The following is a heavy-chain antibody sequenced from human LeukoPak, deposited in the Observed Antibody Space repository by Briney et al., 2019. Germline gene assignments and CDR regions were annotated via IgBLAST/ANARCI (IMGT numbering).Heavy chain of an antibody. J-gene: IGHJ4*02. CDR3: RGLDGDRSFDY. CDR1: GGSISSYY. Sequence: SETLSLTCTVSGGSISSYYWSWIRQPPGKGLEWIGYIYYSGSTNYNPSLKSRVTISVDTSKNQFSLKLSSVTAADTAAYYCRGLDGDRSFDYWGQGTLVTVSS. CDR2: IYYSGST. V-gene: IGHV4-59*01. D-gene: IGHD4-17*01.